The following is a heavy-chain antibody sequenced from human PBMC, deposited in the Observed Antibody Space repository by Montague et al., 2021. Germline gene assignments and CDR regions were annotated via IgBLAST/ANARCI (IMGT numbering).Heavy chain of an antibody. CDR1: GASITSNIYY. V-gene: IGHV4-39*07. Sequence: ETLSLTCTVSGASITSNIYYWGWIRQSPGKGLEWIGSIYYSGDSFYQPSLKSRITMAVDTSKNQFSLKLSSVTAADTAIYYCARVFSSWYVGWFDPWGQGTLVTVSS. CDR2: IYYSGDS. D-gene: IGHD6-13*01. CDR3: ARVFSSWYVGWFDP. J-gene: IGHJ5*02.